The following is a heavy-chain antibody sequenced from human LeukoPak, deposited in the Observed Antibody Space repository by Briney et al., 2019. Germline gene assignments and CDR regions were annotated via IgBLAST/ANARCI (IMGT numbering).Heavy chain of an antibody. Sequence: GASVKVSCKASGYTFTSYDINWVGQATGQGLEWMGWMKPKSGNTGYAQKFQGRVTITRNTSISTAYMELSSLRSEDTAVYYCARGLPPVLRFLEWFSRGAFDIWGQGTMVTVSS. CDR1: GYTFTSYD. CDR2: MKPKSGNT. D-gene: IGHD3-3*01. J-gene: IGHJ3*02. CDR3: ARGLPPVLRFLEWFSRGAFDI. V-gene: IGHV1-8*01.